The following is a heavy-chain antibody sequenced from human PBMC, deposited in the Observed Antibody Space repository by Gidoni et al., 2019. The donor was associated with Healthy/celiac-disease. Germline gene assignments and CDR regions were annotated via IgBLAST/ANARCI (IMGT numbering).Heavy chain of an antibody. CDR3: ARAREDGDYHEYFDY. Sequence: QVQLVASGGGVVQPGRSLRLSCAASGFTFSSYAMHWVRQAPGKGLEWVAVISYDGSNKYYADSVKGRFTISRDNSKNTLYLQMNSLRAEDTAVYYCARAREDGDYHEYFDYWGQGTLVTVSS. CDR2: ISYDGSNK. D-gene: IGHD4-17*01. J-gene: IGHJ4*02. V-gene: IGHV3-30*04. CDR1: GFTFSSYA.